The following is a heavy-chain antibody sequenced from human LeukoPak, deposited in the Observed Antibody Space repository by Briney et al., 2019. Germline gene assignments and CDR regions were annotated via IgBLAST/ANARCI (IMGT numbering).Heavy chain of an antibody. Sequence: ASVKVSCKASGYTFTGYYMLWVRQAPGQGLEWMGWINPNSGGTNYAQKFQGRVTMTRDTSISTAYMELSRLRSDDTAVYYCARDLIQLWSPNSDFDYWGQGTLVTVSS. V-gene: IGHV1-2*02. CDR1: GYTFTGYY. CDR2: INPNSGGT. D-gene: IGHD5-18*01. CDR3: ARDLIQLWSPNSDFDY. J-gene: IGHJ4*02.